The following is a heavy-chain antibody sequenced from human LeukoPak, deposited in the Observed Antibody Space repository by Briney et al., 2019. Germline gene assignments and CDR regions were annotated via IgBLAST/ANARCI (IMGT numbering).Heavy chain of an antibody. J-gene: IGHJ3*02. V-gene: IGHV7-4-1*02. Sequence: ASVKVSCKASGYTFTGYYMHWVRQAPGQGLEWMGWINTNTGNPTYAQSFTGRFVFSLDTSVSTAYLQISSLKAEDTAMYYCARERRSSSPGEQQLVRAFDIWGQGTMVTVSS. D-gene: IGHD6-13*01. CDR1: GYTFTGYY. CDR2: INTNTGNP. CDR3: ARERRSSSPGEQQLVRAFDI.